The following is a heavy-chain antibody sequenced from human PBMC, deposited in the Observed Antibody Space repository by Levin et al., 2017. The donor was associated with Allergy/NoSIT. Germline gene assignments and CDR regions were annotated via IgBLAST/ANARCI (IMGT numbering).Heavy chain of an antibody. CDR3: TTYSSGWT. V-gene: IGHV3-15*01. CDR1: GFTFSNAW. J-gene: IGHJ4*02. D-gene: IGHD6-19*01. Sequence: GGSLRLSCAASGFTFSNAWFSWVRQAPGKGLEWVGRIKSITHGGTTDYAAPVKGRFTISRDDSKDTLYLQMNSLKTEDTALYYCTTYSSGWTWGPGTLITVSS. CDR2: IKSITHGGTT.